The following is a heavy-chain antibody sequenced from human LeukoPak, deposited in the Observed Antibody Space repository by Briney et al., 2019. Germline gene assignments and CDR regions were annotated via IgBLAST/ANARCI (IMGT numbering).Heavy chain of an antibody. D-gene: IGHD2-15*01. Sequence: SENLSFTCTVSGGSVSNYYWSWIRQSPGKGLEWIGYIYYTETSYNPSLKSRVTISADTSKNQFSLKLYSVTAADTAVYYCAKAPVTTCSGAYCYTFDYWGQGTLVTVSS. J-gene: IGHJ4*02. CDR2: IYYTET. V-gene: IGHV4-59*02. CDR3: AKAPVTTCSGAYCYTFDY. CDR1: GGSVSNYY.